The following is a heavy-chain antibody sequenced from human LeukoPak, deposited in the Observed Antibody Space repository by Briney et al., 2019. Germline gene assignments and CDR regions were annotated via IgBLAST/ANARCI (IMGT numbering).Heavy chain of an antibody. CDR2: IIPILGIA. CDR1: GGTFSSYA. CDR3: GSSVAVAAADTTNYYYYYMDV. V-gene: IGHV1-69*04. D-gene: IGHD6-13*01. Sequence: SVKVSCKASGGTFSSYAISWVRQAPGQGLEWMGRIIPILGIANYAQKFLGRVTITADKSTSTAYMELSSLRSEDTAVYYCGSSVAVAAADTTNYYYYYMDVWGKGTTVTVSS. J-gene: IGHJ6*03.